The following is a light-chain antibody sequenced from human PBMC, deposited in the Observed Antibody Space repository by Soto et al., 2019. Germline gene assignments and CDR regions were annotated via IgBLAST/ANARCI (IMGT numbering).Light chain of an antibody. J-gene: IGKJ4*01. Sequence: EIVLTQSPATLSLSPGERATLSCRASQSVSSYLAWYQQKPGQAPRLLIYDASNRATGIPVRFSGSGSGTDFTLTISSLEPEDFAVYYCQQRSNSPLTFGGGTKVEIK. V-gene: IGKV3-11*01. CDR2: DAS. CDR3: QQRSNSPLT. CDR1: QSVSSY.